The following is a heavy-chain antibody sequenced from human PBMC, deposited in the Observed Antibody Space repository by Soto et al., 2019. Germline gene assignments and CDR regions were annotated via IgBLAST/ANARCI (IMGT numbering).Heavy chain of an antibody. CDR1: GGSFSGYY. V-gene: IGHV4-34*01. J-gene: IGHJ5*02. CDR2: INHSGST. CDR3: ARGWQYQLRGGWFDP. D-gene: IGHD2-2*01. Sequence: QVQLQQWGAGLLKPSEILSLTCAVYGGSFSGYYWSWIRQPPGKGLEWIGEINHSGSTNYNPSLKSRVTISVDTSKNQFSLKLSSVTAADTAVYYCARGWQYQLRGGWFDPWGQGTLVTVSS.